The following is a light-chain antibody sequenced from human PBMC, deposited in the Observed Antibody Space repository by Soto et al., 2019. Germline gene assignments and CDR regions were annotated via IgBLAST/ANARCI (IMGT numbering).Light chain of an antibody. CDR1: SSNIGAGYD. Sequence: QSVLTQPPSVSGAPGQRVSISCTGSSSNIGAGYDVHWYQQLPGTAPKLLPYGNSNRPSGVPDRFSGSKSGTSASLAITGLQAEDEADYYCQSYDSSLSGYVFGTGTKVTVL. J-gene: IGLJ1*01. CDR2: GNS. V-gene: IGLV1-40*01. CDR3: QSYDSSLSGYV.